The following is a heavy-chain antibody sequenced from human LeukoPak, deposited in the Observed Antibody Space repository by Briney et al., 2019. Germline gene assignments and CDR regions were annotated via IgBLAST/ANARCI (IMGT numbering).Heavy chain of an antibody. CDR1: GFTVSSNY. CDR2: IYSGGST. CDR3: AREKSIAVAGTIYYYGMDV. V-gene: IGHV3-53*01. Sequence: PGGSLRLSCAASGFTVSSNYMSWVRQAPGKGLEWVSVIYSGGSTYYADSVKGRFTISRDNSKNTLYLQMNSLRAEDTAVYYCAREKSIAVAGTIYYYGMDVWDQGTTVTVSS. J-gene: IGHJ6*02. D-gene: IGHD6-19*01.